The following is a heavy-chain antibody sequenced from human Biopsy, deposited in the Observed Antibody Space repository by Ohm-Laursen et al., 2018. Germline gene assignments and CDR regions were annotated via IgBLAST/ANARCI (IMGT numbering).Heavy chain of an antibody. J-gene: IGHJ2*01. Sequence: GSSVTAFCKASGGTFTNHAVGWVRQAAGQGLEWVGSSIPLFNTANHAVKFQGRVTLTADKSTTTAYMELSSLRSEDTAIYYRARFPLGAYDDSGSYRAVEHWYFDLWGRGTLVTVSS. D-gene: IGHD3-22*01. CDR3: ARFPLGAYDDSGSYRAVEHWYFDL. V-gene: IGHV1-69*06. CDR2: SIPLFNTA. CDR1: GGTFTNHA.